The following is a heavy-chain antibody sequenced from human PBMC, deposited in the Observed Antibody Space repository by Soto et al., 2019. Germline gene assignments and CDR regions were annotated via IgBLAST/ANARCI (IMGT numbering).Heavy chain of an antibody. CDR2: ISSSSSYI. J-gene: IGHJ6*02. CDR3: ARDRGRFGVVTYYGMDV. V-gene: IGHV3-21*01. Sequence: GSLRLSCAASGFTFSSYSMNWFRQAPGKGLEWVSSISSSSSYIYYADSVKGRFTISRDNAKNSLYLQMNSLRAEDTAVYYYARDRGRFGVVTYYGMDVRGQGTTVT. CDR1: GFTFSSYS. D-gene: IGHD3-3*01.